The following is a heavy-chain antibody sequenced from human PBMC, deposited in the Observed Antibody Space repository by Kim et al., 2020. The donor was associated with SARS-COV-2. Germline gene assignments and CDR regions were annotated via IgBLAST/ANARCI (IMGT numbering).Heavy chain of an antibody. D-gene: IGHD3-16*01. J-gene: IGHJ4*02. V-gene: IGHV3-7*01. CDR3: ARGRVRGTYSDY. CDR2: IKEDGSEK. CDR1: AFTFSNFW. Sequence: GGSLRLSCAASAFTFSNFWMSWVRQAPGKGLEWMANIKEDGSEKYYVDSVKGRFTISRDNAKRSLFLQMNSLRAEDTAVYFCARGRVRGTYSDYWGQGTLVTVSS.